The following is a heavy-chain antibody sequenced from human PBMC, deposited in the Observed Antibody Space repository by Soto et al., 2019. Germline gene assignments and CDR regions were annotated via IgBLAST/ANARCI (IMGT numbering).Heavy chain of an antibody. J-gene: IGHJ6*02. V-gene: IGHV3-30-3*01. Sequence: GGSLRLSCAASGFTFSRFSMHWFRQASGKGLAWVAVISYDGNNKHFAESVKGRFSISRDDSKNTVYLEMNNLRGDDSAVYYCARDHGMFLSYYYYGMDVWGQGTTVTVSS. CDR3: ARDHGMFLSYYYYGMDV. CDR1: GFTFSRFS. D-gene: IGHD3-10*02. CDR2: ISYDGNNK.